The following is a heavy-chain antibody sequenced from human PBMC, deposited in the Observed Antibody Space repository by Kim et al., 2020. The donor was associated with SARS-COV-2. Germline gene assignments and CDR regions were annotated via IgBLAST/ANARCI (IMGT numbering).Heavy chain of an antibody. V-gene: IGHV3-33*01. CDR3: ARELGYCSSTSCYGDDYYYYYGMDV. CDR1: GFTFSSYG. D-gene: IGHD2-2*01. Sequence: GGSLRLSCAASGFTFSSYGMHWVRQAPGKGLEWVAVIWYDGSNKYYADSVKGRFTISRDNSKNTLYLQMNSLRAEDTAVYYCARELGYCSSTSCYGDDYYYYYGMDVWGQGTTVTVSS. CDR2: IWYDGSNK. J-gene: IGHJ6*02.